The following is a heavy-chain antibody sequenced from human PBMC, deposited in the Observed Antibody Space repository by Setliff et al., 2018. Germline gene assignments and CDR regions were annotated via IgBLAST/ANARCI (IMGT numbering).Heavy chain of an antibody. CDR3: ARDHAYGSRFYYYYYGMDV. CDR1: GFTFSRYW. Sequence: PGSSLKISCAASGFTFSRYWMSWVRQAPGKGLEWVANIKQDGSEKYYVDSVKGRFTISRDNAKNSLYLQMNSLRAEDTAVYYCARDHAYGSRFYYYYYGMDVWGQGTTVTVSS. CDR2: IKQDGSEK. D-gene: IGHD3-10*01. V-gene: IGHV3-7*01. J-gene: IGHJ6*02.